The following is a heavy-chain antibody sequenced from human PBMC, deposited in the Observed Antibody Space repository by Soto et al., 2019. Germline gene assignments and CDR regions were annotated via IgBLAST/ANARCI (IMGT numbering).Heavy chain of an antibody. J-gene: IGHJ4*02. CDR2: INHSGST. CDR3: ARGTGKRFSGLRSGFDY. D-gene: IGHD5-12*01. V-gene: IGHV4-34*01. CDR1: GGSFSGYY. Sequence: QVQQQQWGAGLLKPSETLSLTCVVYGGSFSGYYWSWIRQPPGKGLEWIGEINHSGSTNYNPSLKSRVTISVDMSKNQFSLKLSSVTAADTAVYYCARGTGKRFSGLRSGFDYWGQGTLVTVSS.